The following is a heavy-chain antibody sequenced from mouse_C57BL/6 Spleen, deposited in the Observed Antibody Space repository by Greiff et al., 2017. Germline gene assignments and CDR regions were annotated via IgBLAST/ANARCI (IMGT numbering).Heavy chain of an antibody. CDR1: GYTFTSYW. J-gene: IGHJ4*01. V-gene: IGHV1-55*01. CDR2: IYPGSGST. CDR3: ARGMNYDEGAMDY. Sequence: QVQLQQPGAELVKPGASVKMSCKASGYTFTSYWITWVKQRPGQGLEWIGDIYPGSGSTNYNEKFKSKATLTVDTSSSTAYMQLSSLTSEDSAVYYCARGMNYDEGAMDYWGQGTSVTVSS. D-gene: IGHD2-4*01.